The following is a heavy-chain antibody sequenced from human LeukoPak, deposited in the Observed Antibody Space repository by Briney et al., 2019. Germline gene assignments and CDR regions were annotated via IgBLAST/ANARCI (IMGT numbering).Heavy chain of an antibody. Sequence: PSETLSLTCTVSGGSISSYYWSWIRQPPGKGLEWIGYIYYSGSTNYNPSLKSRVTISVDTSKNQFSLKLSSVTAADTAVYYCARGGFWQYFDYWGQGTLVTVSS. CDR1: GGSISSYY. CDR3: ARGGFWQYFDY. D-gene: IGHD3-3*01. V-gene: IGHV4-59*01. CDR2: IYYSGST. J-gene: IGHJ4*02.